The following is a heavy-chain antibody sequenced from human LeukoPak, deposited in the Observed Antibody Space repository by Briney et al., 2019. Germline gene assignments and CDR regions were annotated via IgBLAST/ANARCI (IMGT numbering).Heavy chain of an antibody. CDR3: ARGWRASSY. V-gene: IGHV3-7*01. J-gene: IGHJ4*02. Sequence: PGGSLRLSCAASRFTFSNYWMTWVRQAPGKGLEWVANIKQDGSEKYYVDSVKGRFTISRDNAKNSLYLQMNSLRAEDTAVYYCARGWRASSYWGQGTLVAVSS. CDR2: IKQDGSEK. CDR1: RFTFSNYW. D-gene: IGHD6-13*01.